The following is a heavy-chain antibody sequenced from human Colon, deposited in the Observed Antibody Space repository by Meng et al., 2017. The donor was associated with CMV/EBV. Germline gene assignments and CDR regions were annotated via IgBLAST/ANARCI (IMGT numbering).Heavy chain of an antibody. J-gene: IGHJ4*02. CDR2: IYVGSGNT. CDR1: RFSFDTYA. V-gene: IGHV3-23*03. CDR3: AKDSRAWSYYLDS. D-gene: IGHD5-24*01. Sequence: ASRFSFDTYAMTGVRQDPGKGLEGVAVIYVGSGNTYYAGSVNGRFSISRDNSRNTLYLEMNSLRAEDTAVYYCAKDSRAWSYYLDSWGQGTLVTVSS.